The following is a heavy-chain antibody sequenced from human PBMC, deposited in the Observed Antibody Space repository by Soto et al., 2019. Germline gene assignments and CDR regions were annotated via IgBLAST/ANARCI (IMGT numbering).Heavy chain of an antibody. CDR1: GGSISSYY. J-gene: IGHJ4*02. CDR2: IYYSGST. D-gene: IGHD4-17*01. CDR3: ARVSGHYGDFLLNY. V-gene: IGHV4-59*01. Sequence: SETLSLTCTVSGGSISSYYWSWIRQPPGKGLEWIGYIYYSGSTNYNPSLKSRVTISVDTSKNQFSLKLSSVTAADTAVYYCARVSGHYGDFLLNYWGQGTLVTVSS.